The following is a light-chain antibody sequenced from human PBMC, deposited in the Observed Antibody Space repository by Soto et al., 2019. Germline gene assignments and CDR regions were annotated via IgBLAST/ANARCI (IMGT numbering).Light chain of an antibody. J-gene: IGLJ1*01. CDR2: SNN. Sequence: QSVLTQPPSASGTPGQRVTISCSGSSSNIGSNYVYWYQHFPGTAPKLLIFSNNQRPSGVPDRFAGSKSGTSASLAISGLRSEDEADYYCETGDSNTHVFGTGTKLTVL. CDR1: SSNIGSNY. CDR3: ETGDSNTHV. V-gene: IGLV1-47*02.